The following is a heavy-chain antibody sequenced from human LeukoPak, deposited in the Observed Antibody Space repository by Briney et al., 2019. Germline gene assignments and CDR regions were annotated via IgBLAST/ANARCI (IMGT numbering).Heavy chain of an antibody. CDR2: ISGSGGST. Sequence: PGGSLRLSCAASGFTFSSYAMSWVRQAPGEGLEWVSAISGSGGSTYYADSVKGRFTISRDNSKNTLYLQMNSLRAEDTAVYYCAKLPSDSSGYYFFDYWGQGTLVTVSS. V-gene: IGHV3-23*01. D-gene: IGHD3-22*01. CDR1: GFTFSSYA. CDR3: AKLPSDSSGYYFFDY. J-gene: IGHJ4*02.